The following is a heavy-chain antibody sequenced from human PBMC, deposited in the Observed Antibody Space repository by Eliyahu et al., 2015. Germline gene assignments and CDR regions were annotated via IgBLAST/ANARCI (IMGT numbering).Heavy chain of an antibody. V-gene: IGHV3-9*01. CDR1: GFPFDDYA. Sequence: EVQLVESGGGLVQPGRSLXLSCAAXGFPFDDYAMHWVRQAPGKGLEWVSAITWNSGTIGYADSVKGRFTISRDNAKNSLYLQMNSLRAEDTALYYCAKDLYSSGWTDIDYWGQGTLVTVSS. CDR2: ITWNSGTI. CDR3: AKDLYSSGWTDIDY. D-gene: IGHD6-19*01. J-gene: IGHJ4*02.